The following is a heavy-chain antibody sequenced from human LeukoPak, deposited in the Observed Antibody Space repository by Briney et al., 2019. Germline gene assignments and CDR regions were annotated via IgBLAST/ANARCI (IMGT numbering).Heavy chain of an antibody. V-gene: IGHV4-30-4*08. CDR2: INHSGST. CDR1: GGSISSGDYY. D-gene: IGHD3-9*01. Sequence: SQTLSLTCTVSGGSISSGDYYWSWIRQPPGKGLEWIGEINHSGSTNYNPSLKSRVTISVDTSKNQFSLKLSSVTAADTAVYYCARHGSLLLRYFDWLPPDDAFDIWGQGTMVTVSS. J-gene: IGHJ3*02. CDR3: ARHGSLLLRYFDWLPPDDAFDI.